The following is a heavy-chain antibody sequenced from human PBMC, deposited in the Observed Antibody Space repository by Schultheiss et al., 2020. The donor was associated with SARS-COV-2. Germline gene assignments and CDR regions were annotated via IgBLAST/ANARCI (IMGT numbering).Heavy chain of an antibody. CDR3: ARDRIVVVPAAIGDYYYYGMDV. J-gene: IGHJ6*02. Sequence: GGSLRLSCAASGFTFSSYAMHWVRQAPGKGLEWVAVISYDGSNKYYADSVKGRFTISRDNSKNTLYLQMNSLRAEDTAVYYCARDRIVVVPAAIGDYYYYGMDVWGQGTTVTVSS. CDR2: ISYDGSNK. V-gene: IGHV3-30-3*01. D-gene: IGHD2-2*02. CDR1: GFTFSSYA.